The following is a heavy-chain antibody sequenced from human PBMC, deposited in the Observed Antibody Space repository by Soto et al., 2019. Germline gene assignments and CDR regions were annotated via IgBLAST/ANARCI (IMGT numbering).Heavy chain of an antibody. CDR2: IKPDGSEK. CDR3: ARGDYYDSSGPFSDAFDI. J-gene: IGHJ3*02. V-gene: IGHV3-7*04. D-gene: IGHD3-22*01. CDR1: GFTFSTYW. Sequence: EVQLVESGGGLVQPGGSLRISCAASGFTFSTYWMSWVRQAPGKGLEWVANIKPDGSEKWYVDSLKGRFTISGDNAKNSFYLQMNSLRAEDTAVYYCARGDYYDSSGPFSDAFDIWGRGTMVTVSS.